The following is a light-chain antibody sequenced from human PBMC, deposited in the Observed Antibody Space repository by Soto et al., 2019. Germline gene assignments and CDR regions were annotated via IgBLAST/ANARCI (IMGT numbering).Light chain of an antibody. J-gene: IGKJ1*01. CDR3: QQYNSYSRT. CDR2: YES. CDR1: QTISTW. V-gene: IGKV1-5*03. Sequence: IQLTQSPSTLSGSVGARVTITCRATQTISTWLSGYQQKPGKAPKLMIYYESTLKSGVPSRFSGSGSGTEFTLTISSLQPDDFATYYCQQYNSYSRTFGQGTKVDI.